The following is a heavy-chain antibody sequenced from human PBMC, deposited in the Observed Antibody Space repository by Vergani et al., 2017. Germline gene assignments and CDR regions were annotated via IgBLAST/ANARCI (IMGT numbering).Heavy chain of an antibody. Sequence: VQLVESGGGVVQPGRSLRLSCAASGFTFDDYAMHWVRQAPGKGLEWVSGISWNSGSRGYADSAKGRFTISRDNDKNSLYLQMNSLRAEDTALYYCAKEPSRYKSMCDAFDIWGQGTMVTVSS. CDR2: ISWNSGSR. CDR1: GFTFDDYA. D-gene: IGHD2/OR15-2a*01. J-gene: IGHJ3*02. V-gene: IGHV3-9*01. CDR3: AKEPSRYKSMCDAFDI.